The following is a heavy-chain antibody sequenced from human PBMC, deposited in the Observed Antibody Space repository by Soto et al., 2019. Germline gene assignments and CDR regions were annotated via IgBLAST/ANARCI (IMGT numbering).Heavy chain of an antibody. J-gene: IGHJ4*02. CDR3: ARECDYADYQVPFDY. D-gene: IGHD4-17*01. Sequence: ASVKVSCKASGGSFRNYATSWVRQAPGQGLEWMGGIVPIFGAANYAQKFQGRVTITADESTSTGYMELSSLRSEDTAVYYCARECDYADYQVPFDYWGQGTLVTVSS. CDR2: IVPIFGAA. V-gene: IGHV1-69*13. CDR1: GGSFRNYA.